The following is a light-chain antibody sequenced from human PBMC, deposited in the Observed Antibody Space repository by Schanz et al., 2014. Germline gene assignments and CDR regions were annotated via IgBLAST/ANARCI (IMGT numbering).Light chain of an antibody. J-gene: IGLJ2*01. CDR3: CSYAGSYNVV. CDR1: SSDVGGYNF. Sequence: QSVLTQPASVSGSPGQSITISCTGTSSDVGGYNFVSWYQQHPGKAPKLMIHDVSKRPSGVPDRFSGSKSGNTASLTISGLQAEDEADYYCCSYAGSYNVVFGGGTKLTVL. V-gene: IGLV2-11*01. CDR2: DVS.